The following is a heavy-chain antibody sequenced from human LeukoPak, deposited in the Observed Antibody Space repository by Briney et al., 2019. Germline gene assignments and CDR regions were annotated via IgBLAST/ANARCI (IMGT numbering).Heavy chain of an antibody. Sequence: GRSLRPSCAASGFTFSSYGMHWVRQAPGKGLEWVAVISYDGSNKYYADSVKGRFTISRDNPKNTLYLQMNSLRAEDTAVYYCAKAGWELPDYLEYWGQGTLVTVSS. CDR1: GFTFSSYG. CDR2: ISYDGSNK. V-gene: IGHV3-30*18. CDR3: AKAGWELPDYLEY. J-gene: IGHJ4*02. D-gene: IGHD1-26*01.